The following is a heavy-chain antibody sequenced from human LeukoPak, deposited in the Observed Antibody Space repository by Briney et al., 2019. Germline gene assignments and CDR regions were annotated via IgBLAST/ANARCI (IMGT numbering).Heavy chain of an antibody. D-gene: IGHD2-2*01. J-gene: IGHJ6*02. CDR1: GYTFTSYA. Sequence: ASVKVSCKASGYTFTSYAMNWVRQAPGQGLEWMGWINTNTGNPTYAQGFTGRFVFSLDTSVSTAYLQISSLKAEDTAVYYCARVYCSSTSCGKRGYYYGMDVWGQGTTVTVSS. CDR2: INTNTGNP. CDR3: ARVYCSSTSCGKRGYYYGMDV. V-gene: IGHV7-4-1*02.